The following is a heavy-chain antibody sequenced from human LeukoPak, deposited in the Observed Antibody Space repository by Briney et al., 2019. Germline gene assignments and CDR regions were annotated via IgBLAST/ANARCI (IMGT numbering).Heavy chain of an antibody. CDR2: ISYDGTTN. J-gene: IGHJ4*02. Sequence: GGSLRLSCVASGFTFDSNVMNWVGQAPDKGLEWVAFISYDGTTNFYAVSVKGPFTISRDSYKNILYLQMNSLRTEDTAVYYCVKGFYYNSRTYSSPLNYWGQGTLVTVSS. D-gene: IGHD3-22*01. CDR1: GFTFDSNV. V-gene: IGHV3-30*18. CDR3: VKGFYYNSRTYSSPLNY.